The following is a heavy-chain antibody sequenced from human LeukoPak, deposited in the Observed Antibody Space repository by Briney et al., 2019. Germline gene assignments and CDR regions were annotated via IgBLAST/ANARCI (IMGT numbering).Heavy chain of an antibody. CDR3: ARIYSGYDL. CDR1: GGTFSSYA. V-gene: IGHV1-2*02. CDR2: INPNNGVT. J-gene: IGHJ5*02. Sequence: ASVKVSCKASGGTFSSYAISWVRQAPGQGLEWIGWINPNNGVTNYAQKFQGRVTMTSDTSISTAYMELRSLRSDDTAVYYCARIYSGYDLWGQGTLVTVSS. D-gene: IGHD5-12*01.